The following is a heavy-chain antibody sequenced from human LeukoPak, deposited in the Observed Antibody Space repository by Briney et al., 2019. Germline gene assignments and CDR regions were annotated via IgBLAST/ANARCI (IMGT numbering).Heavy chain of an antibody. V-gene: IGHV4-59*01. Sequence: SETLSLTCTVSGGSISSYYWSWIRQPPGKGLEWIGCIYYSGSTNYSPSLKSRVTISVNTSKNQFSLKLSSVTAADTAVYYCARDEVGMDVWGQGTTVTVSS. CDR2: IYYSGST. J-gene: IGHJ6*02. CDR3: ARDEVGMDV. CDR1: GGSISSYY.